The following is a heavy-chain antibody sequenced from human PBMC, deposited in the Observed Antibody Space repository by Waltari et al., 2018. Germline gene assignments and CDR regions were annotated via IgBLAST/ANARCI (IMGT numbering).Heavy chain of an antibody. CDR2: IYSRSGT. CDR3: ARHGGIDLIDPNWFDP. V-gene: IGHV4-39*01. J-gene: IGHJ5*02. CDR1: GGSISSSSYY. Sequence: QLQLQESGPGLVKPSETLSLTCTVSGGSISSSSYYWGWIRQPPGKGLEWLGSIYSRSGTDYNAALKSCTTIAVDTSKNQFSLNLSSWTAADTAVYYCARHGGIDLIDPNWFDPWGQGTLVTVSS. D-gene: IGHD3-16*01.